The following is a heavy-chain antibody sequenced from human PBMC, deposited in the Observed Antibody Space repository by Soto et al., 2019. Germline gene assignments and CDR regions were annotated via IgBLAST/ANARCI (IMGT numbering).Heavy chain of an antibody. Sequence: SVKVSCKAAGGTFSSYAISWVRQAPGQGLEWMGRIIPILGIANYAQKFQGRVTITADKSTSTAYMELSSLRSEDTAVYYCAREGTDWSFDYWGQGTLVTASS. CDR1: GGTFSSYA. J-gene: IGHJ4*02. CDR3: AREGTDWSFDY. V-gene: IGHV1-69*04. D-gene: IGHD3-9*01. CDR2: IIPILGIA.